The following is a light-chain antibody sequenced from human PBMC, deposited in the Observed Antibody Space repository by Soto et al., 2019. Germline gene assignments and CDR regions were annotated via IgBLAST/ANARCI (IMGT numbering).Light chain of an antibody. J-gene: IGKJ1*01. Sequence: DIQMTQSPSTLSASVGDRVTITCRASQSISTWLARYQQKPGKAPKLLIYKASSLESGVPSRFSGSGSGTEFTLTISSLQPDDFATYYCQQYINRWTFGQGTKVEIK. CDR2: KAS. CDR1: QSISTW. V-gene: IGKV1-5*03. CDR3: QQYINRWT.